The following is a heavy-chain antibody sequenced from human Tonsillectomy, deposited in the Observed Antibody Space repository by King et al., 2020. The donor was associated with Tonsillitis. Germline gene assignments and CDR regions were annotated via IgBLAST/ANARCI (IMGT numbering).Heavy chain of an antibody. V-gene: IGHV3-30-3*01. D-gene: IGHD4/OR15-4a*01. CDR1: GFTFSNYA. CDR3: AGIHGADPYYTYYGMDV. Sequence: VQLVESGGGVVQPGRSLRLSCAASGFTFSNYAMHWVRQAPGKGLEWVAVVSYDGGNENYADSVKGRFTISRDNSKNTLYLQMNSLRGEDTAVYYCAGIHGADPYYTYYGMDVWGQGTTVTVSS. J-gene: IGHJ6*02. CDR2: VSYDGGNE.